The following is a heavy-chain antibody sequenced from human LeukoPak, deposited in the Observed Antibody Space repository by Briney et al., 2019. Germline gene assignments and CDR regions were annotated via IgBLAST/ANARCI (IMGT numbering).Heavy chain of an antibody. V-gene: IGHV3-7*01. D-gene: IGHD3-22*01. CDR2: IKQDGSEK. Sequence: PGGSLRLSCSASGFTFSSYWMSWVRQAPGKGLDWVANIKQDGSEKYYVDSVKGRFTISRDNAKNSLYLQMNSLRAEDTAVYCCARELRYYYDSSGYYPGYWGQGTLVTVSS. CDR3: ARELRYYYDSSGYYPGY. J-gene: IGHJ4*02. CDR1: GFTFSSYW.